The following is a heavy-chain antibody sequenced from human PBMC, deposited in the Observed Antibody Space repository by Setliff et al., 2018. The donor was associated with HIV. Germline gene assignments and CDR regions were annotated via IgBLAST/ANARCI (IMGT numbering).Heavy chain of an antibody. CDR2: MNPNSGNT. D-gene: IGHD3-10*01. Sequence: ASVKVSCKASGYTFINYDINWVRQATGQGLEWMGWMNPNSGNTGYSQKFQGRVTMTRNTSTSTANMELSSLRSEDTAVYYCAREPAGSGSGSFGFWGQGTLVTVSS. CDR1: GYTFINYD. V-gene: IGHV1-8*01. CDR3: AREPAGSGSGSFGF. J-gene: IGHJ4*02.